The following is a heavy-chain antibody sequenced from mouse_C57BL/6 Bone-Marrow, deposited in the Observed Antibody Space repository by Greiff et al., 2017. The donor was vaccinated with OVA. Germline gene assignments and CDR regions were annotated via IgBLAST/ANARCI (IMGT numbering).Heavy chain of an antibody. CDR3: ARHLYSNYYY. Sequence: EVKLMESGGDLVKPGGSLKLSCAASGFTFSSYGMSWVRQTPDKRLEWVATISSGGSYTYYPDSVKGRFTISRDNAKNTLYLQMSSLKSEDTAMYYCARHLYSNYYYWGQGNTLTVSS. D-gene: IGHD2-5*01. CDR2: ISSGGSYT. CDR1: GFTFSSYG. V-gene: IGHV5-6*01. J-gene: IGHJ2*01.